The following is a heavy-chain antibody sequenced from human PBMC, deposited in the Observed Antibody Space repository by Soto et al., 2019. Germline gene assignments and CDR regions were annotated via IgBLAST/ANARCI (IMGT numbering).Heavy chain of an antibody. D-gene: IGHD2-15*01. CDR3: AKWTERYCSGGRCYLDDPFDY. Sequence: EVHLLESGGDLVQPGGSLRLSCAASGFTFSNYAMSWVRQAPGKGLDWVSGISGSAASTFYADSVKGRFTISRDNSKKTLYLQMTSLRAEDTAVYYCAKWTERYCSGGRCYLDDPFDYWGQGTLVTVSS. CDR1: GFTFSNYA. J-gene: IGHJ4*02. CDR2: ISGSAAST. V-gene: IGHV3-23*01.